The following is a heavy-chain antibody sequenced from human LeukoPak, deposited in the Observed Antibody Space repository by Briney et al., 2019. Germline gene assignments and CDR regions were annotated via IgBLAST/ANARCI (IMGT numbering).Heavy chain of an antibody. J-gene: IGHJ4*02. D-gene: IGHD6-13*01. CDR2: ITSRGSTI. CDR1: GFTLSSYE. Sequence: GGSLRLSCAASGFTLSSYEMNWVRQAPGKGLEWVSYITSRGSTIYYADSVKGRFTISRDNAKNSLYLQMNSLRAEDTAVYYCARDSIQQQLVLEDRGYPYYFEHWGQGTLVTVSS. V-gene: IGHV3-48*03. CDR3: ARDSIQQQLVLEDRGYPYYFEH.